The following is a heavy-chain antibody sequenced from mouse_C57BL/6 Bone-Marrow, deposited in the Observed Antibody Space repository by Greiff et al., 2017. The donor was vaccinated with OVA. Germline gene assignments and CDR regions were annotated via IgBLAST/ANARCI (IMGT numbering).Heavy chain of an antibody. CDR2: IDPSDSYT. CDR1: GYTFTSYW. V-gene: IGHV1-50*01. CDR3: ARLGNCTFFDD. J-gene: IGHJ2*01. D-gene: IGHD2-1*01. Sequence: QVQLQQPGAELVKPGASVKLSCKASGYTFTSYWMQWVKQRPGPGLEWIGEIDPSDSYTNYNQKFKGKATLTVDTSSSTAYMQLSSLKSEDSAVDYCARLGNCTFFDDWGQGTTLTVSS.